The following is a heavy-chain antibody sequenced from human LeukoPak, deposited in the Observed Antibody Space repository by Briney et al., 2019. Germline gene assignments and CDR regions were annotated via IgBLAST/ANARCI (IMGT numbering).Heavy chain of an antibody. V-gene: IGHV3-23*01. Sequence: PGGSLTLSCAASGVNFSSCAMSWVRQAPGKGLEWVSTIASSGGSTYYAGSVKGRFTISRDNSKNTLYPQMNSLRAEDAAIYYCAKSLPGSGSYDYWGQGTLVTVSS. CDR2: IASSGGST. CDR3: AKSLPGSGSYDY. D-gene: IGHD3-10*01. J-gene: IGHJ4*02. CDR1: GVNFSSCA.